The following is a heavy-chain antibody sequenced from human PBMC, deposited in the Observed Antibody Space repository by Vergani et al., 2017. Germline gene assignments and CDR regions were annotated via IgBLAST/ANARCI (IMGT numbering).Heavy chain of an antibody. J-gene: IGHJ4*02. Sequence: QVQLQESGPGLVKPSETLSLTCTVSGGSISSYYWSWIRQPPGKGLEWIGYIYYSGSTNYNPSLKSRVTISVDTSKYQFSLKLSSVTGADTAVYYCAREGIVGATYFDYWGQGTLVTVSS. CDR3: AREGIVGATYFDY. D-gene: IGHD1-26*01. CDR1: GGSISSYY. V-gene: IGHV4-59*01. CDR2: IYYSGST.